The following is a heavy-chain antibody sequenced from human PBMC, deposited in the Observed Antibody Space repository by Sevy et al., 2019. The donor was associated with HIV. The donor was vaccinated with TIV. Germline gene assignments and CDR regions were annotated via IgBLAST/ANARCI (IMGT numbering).Heavy chain of an antibody. CDR2: IKQDGSEK. D-gene: IGHD5-12*01. V-gene: IGHV3-7*01. CDR3: AGQEMATDVAFDI. CDR1: GFTFSSYW. Sequence: GGSLRLSCAASGFTFSSYWMSWVRQAPGKGLEWVANIKQDGSEKYYVDSVKGRFTISRDNAKNSLYLQMNSLRAEDMAVYYCAGQEMATDVAFDIWGQGTMVTVSS. J-gene: IGHJ3*02.